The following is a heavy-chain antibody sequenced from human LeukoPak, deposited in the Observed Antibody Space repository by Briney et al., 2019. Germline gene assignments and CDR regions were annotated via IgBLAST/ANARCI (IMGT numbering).Heavy chain of an antibody. V-gene: IGHV4-34*01. CDR1: GGSFSGYY. Sequence: PSETLSLTCAVYGGSFSGYYWSWIRQPPGKGLEWIGEINHSGSTNYNPSLKGRVTISVDTSKNQFSLKLSSVTAADTAVYYCARGVVGHGDLDYWGQGTLVTVSS. D-gene: IGHD2-15*01. CDR3: ARGVVGHGDLDY. J-gene: IGHJ4*02. CDR2: INHSGST.